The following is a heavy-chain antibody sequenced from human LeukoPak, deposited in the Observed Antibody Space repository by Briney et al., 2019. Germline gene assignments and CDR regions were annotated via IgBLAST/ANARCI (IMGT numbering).Heavy chain of an antibody. CDR3: ASHSSSWYGFDY. Sequence: PGGSLRLSCAASGLTVSSNHMSWVRQAPGKGLEWVSVIYSGGSTYYADSVKGRFTISRDNSKNTLYLQMNSLRAEDTAVYYCASHSSSWYGFDYWGQGTLVTVSS. CDR2: IYSGGST. CDR1: GLTVSSNH. D-gene: IGHD6-13*01. J-gene: IGHJ4*02. V-gene: IGHV3-53*01.